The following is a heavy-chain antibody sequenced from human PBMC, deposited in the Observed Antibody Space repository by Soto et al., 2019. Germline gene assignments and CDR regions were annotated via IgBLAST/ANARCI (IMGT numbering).Heavy chain of an antibody. J-gene: IGHJ3*02. Sequence: PGGSLRLSCAASGFTFSSYAMSWVRQAPGKGLEWVSAISGSGGSTYYADSVKGRFTISRDNSKNTLYLQMNSLRAEDTAVYYCATGKVRYCSGGSCNAFDIWGQGTMVTVSS. CDR3: ATGKVRYCSGGSCNAFDI. CDR2: ISGSGGST. CDR1: GFTFSSYA. D-gene: IGHD2-15*01. V-gene: IGHV3-23*01.